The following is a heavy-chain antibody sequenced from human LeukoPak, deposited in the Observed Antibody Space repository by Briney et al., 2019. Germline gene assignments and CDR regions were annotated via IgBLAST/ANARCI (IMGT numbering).Heavy chain of an antibody. Sequence: GGSLRLSCAASGFTFSNYWMHWVRQAPGKGLVWVSRIDNGGSDTSHADSVKGRFTISRDNAKNTLYLQMNSLRAEDTAVYYCARGLYGMDVWGQGTTVTVSS. CDR3: ARGLYGMDV. CDR2: IDNGGSDT. CDR1: GFTFSNYW. V-gene: IGHV3-74*01. J-gene: IGHJ6*02.